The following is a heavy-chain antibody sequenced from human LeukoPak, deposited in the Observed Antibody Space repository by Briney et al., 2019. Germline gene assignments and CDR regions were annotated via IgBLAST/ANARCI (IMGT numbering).Heavy chain of an antibody. V-gene: IGHV3-23*01. D-gene: IGHD7-27*01. CDR1: GFIFDSYA. J-gene: IGHJ3*02. Sequence: GGSLRLSCAASGFIFDSYAMSWVRQAPGKGLEWVSAISGSTRNIYYADSVKGRFTISRDNSKNTLYLQMNSLRVEDTAVYYCARDHAPGIWGQGTMVSVSS. CDR2: ISGSTRNI. CDR3: ARDHAPGI.